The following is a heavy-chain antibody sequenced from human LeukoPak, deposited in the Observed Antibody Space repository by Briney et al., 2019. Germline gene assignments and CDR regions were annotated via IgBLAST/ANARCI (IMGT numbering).Heavy chain of an antibody. V-gene: IGHV3-23*01. Sequence: GGSLRLSCAASGFTFSSYAMSWVRQAPGKGLEWVSAISGSGGSTYYADSVKGRFTISRDNSKNTLYLQMNSLRAEDTAVYYCAKEQDIVVVPAAHFDYWGQGTLVTVPS. CDR2: ISGSGGST. CDR1: GFTFSSYA. CDR3: AKEQDIVVVPAAHFDY. D-gene: IGHD2-2*01. J-gene: IGHJ4*02.